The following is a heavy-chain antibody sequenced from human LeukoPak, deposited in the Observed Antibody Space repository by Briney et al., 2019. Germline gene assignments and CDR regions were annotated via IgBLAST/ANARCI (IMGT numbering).Heavy chain of an antibody. Sequence: GGSLRLSCAASGFTFSYYEMNWVRQAPGKGLEWLSFISSSRTIYYADSVKGRFTISRDNAKNSLYLQMNSLRDEDTAVYYCASRAPYYYGMDVWGQGTTVTVSS. CDR3: ASRAPYYYGMDV. CDR1: GFTFSYYE. V-gene: IGHV3-69-1*01. CDR2: ISSSRTI. J-gene: IGHJ6*02.